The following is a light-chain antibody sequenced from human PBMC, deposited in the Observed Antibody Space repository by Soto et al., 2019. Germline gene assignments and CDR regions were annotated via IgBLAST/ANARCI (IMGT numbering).Light chain of an antibody. J-gene: IGLJ2*01. CDR1: SSDVGAYNY. CDR2: EVS. CDR3: SSYTSINTLV. V-gene: IGLV2-14*01. Sequence: QSVLTQPASVSGSPGQSITISCTGTSSDVGAYNYVSWYPQHPGKAPKLMIFEVSDRPSGVSNRFSGSKSGNTASLTISGLQAEDEADYYCSSYTSINTLVFGGGTTVTVL.